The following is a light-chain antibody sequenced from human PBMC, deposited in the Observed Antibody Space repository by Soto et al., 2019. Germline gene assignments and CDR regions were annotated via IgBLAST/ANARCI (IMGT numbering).Light chain of an antibody. CDR2: AAS. CDR1: QTIPGNF. Sequence: EIVLTQSPDTLSLSPGETATLSCSASQTIPGNFLAWYRHKPGQAPSLLIYAASRRATGIPDRFSGSGSGTDFTRTINRLDPGDFAVYFWLQYGSGPYTCGQGTKLGVK. CDR3: LQYGSGPYT. V-gene: IGKV3-20*01. J-gene: IGKJ2*01.